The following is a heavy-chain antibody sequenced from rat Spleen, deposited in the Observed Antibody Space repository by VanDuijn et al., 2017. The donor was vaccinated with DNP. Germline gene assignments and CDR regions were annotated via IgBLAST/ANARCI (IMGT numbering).Heavy chain of an antibody. J-gene: IGHJ2*01. CDR2: ISYDGRSL. V-gene: IGHV5S10*01. CDR3: ITDYFDY. CDR1: GFTFSDYN. Sequence: EVQLVESGGGLVQPGRSLKLSCAASGFTFSDYNMAWVRQAPKKGLEWVATISYDGRSLHYRDSVKGRFTISRDNAKSTLYLQMDSLRSEDTATHYCITDYFDYWGQGVMVTVSS.